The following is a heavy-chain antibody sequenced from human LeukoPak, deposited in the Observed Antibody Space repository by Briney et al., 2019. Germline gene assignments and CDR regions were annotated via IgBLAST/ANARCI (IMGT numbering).Heavy chain of an antibody. CDR3: ARDGSGWYYFDY. D-gene: IGHD6-19*01. V-gene: IGHV3-20*04. CDR2: INWNGGST. CDR1: GFTFDDYG. J-gene: IGHJ4*02. Sequence: GGSLRLSCAASGFTFDDYGMSWVRQAPGKGLEWVSGINWNGGSTGYADSVKGRFTISRDNAKNSLYLQMNSLRAEDTALYCCARDGSGWYYFDYWGQGTLVTVSS.